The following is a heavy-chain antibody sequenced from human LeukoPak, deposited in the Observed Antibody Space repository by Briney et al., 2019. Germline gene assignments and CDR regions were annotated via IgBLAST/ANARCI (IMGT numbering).Heavy chain of an antibody. Sequence: GRSLILSCGAPGFPFRNYGMPWVRQAPGKGLEWVAVKWYDGSQKYYADSVKGRFTISRHHSKNPLYLQMNSLSREYTCVYYCARDSRGASGQNYWRRASLV. D-gene: IGHD3-10*01. CDR3: ARDSRGASGQNY. CDR2: KWYDGSQK. V-gene: IGHV3-33*01. J-gene: IGHJ4*02. CDR1: GFPFRNYG.